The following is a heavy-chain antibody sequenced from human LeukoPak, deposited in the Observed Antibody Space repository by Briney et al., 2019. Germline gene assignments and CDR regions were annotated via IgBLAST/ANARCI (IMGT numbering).Heavy chain of an antibody. CDR1: GFTFSQAW. Sequence: MPGGSLRLSCSASGFTFSQAWMTWVRQAPGKGLEWVGRIKSITDGGTIDYAAPVKGRFTISRDDSKNTLYLQMNSLKTEDTAVYYCTREKRYFDWFQADYWGQGTLVTVSS. CDR2: IKSITDGGTI. D-gene: IGHD3-9*01. J-gene: IGHJ4*02. V-gene: IGHV3-15*01. CDR3: TREKRYFDWFQADY.